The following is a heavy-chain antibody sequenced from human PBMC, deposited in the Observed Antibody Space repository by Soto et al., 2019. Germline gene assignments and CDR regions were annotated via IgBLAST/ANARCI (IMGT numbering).Heavy chain of an antibody. J-gene: IGHJ6*02. D-gene: IGHD2-21*02. CDR3: GRFGECGGDCYYPCCYYGMDV. V-gene: IGHV5-10-1*01. CDR2: IDPSDSYT. Sequence: DSLKISCKGSGYSFTSYWISWVRQMPGKGLEWMGRIDPSDSYTNYSPSCQGHVTISADKSISTAYLQWSSLKASDTAVYYCGRFGECGGDCYYPCCYYGMDVWGEGTRVTVS. CDR1: GYSFTSYW.